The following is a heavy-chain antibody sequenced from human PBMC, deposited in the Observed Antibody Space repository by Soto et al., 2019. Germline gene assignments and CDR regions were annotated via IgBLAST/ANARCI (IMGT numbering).Heavy chain of an antibody. V-gene: IGHV4-34*01. CDR2: INHSGST. CDR3: ARVRSDSSGYDDY. CDR1: GGYFSGYY. Sequence: PSETLSLTCAVYGGYFSGYYWSWIRQPPGKGLEWIGEINHSGSTNYNPSLKSRVTISVDTSKNQFSLKLSSVTAADTAVYYCARVRSDSSGYDDYWGQGTLVTVSS. D-gene: IGHD3-22*01. J-gene: IGHJ4*02.